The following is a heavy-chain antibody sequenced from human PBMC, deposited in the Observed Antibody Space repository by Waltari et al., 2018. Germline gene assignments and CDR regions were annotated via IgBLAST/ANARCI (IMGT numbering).Heavy chain of an antibody. Sequence: PGSSVKVSCKASGGTFNSYAISWVRQAPGQGLEWMGGIIPIFGTANYAQKFQGRVTITTDESTSTAYMELSSLRSEDTAVYYCERSYSSSPPPDAFDIWGQGTMVTVSS. V-gene: IGHV1-69*05. CDR2: IIPIFGTA. D-gene: IGHD6-6*01. J-gene: IGHJ3*02. CDR3: ERSYSSSPPPDAFDI. CDR1: GGTFNSYA.